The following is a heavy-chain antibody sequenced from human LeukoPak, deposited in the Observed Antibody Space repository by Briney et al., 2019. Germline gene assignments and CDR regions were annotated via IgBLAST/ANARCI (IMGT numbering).Heavy chain of an antibody. CDR3: ARSEYITMIAVEY. Sequence: SETLSLTCTVSGGSISSSSFYWGWIRQPPGKGLEWIGSLYYSGSTYYNPSLKSRVTISVDTSKNQFSLRLSSVTAADTAVYYCARSEYITMIAVEYWGQGTLVTVSS. CDR2: LYYSGST. J-gene: IGHJ4*02. D-gene: IGHD3-22*01. V-gene: IGHV4-39*07. CDR1: GGSISSSSFY.